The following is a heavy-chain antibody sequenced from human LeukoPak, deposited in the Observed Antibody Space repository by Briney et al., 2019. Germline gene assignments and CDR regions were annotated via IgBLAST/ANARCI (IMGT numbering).Heavy chain of an antibody. J-gene: IGHJ4*02. CDR1: GDSITSSSCN. CDR3: ARDQVYCTIPDHFDS. D-gene: IGHD2-2*01. V-gene: IGHV4-30-2*01. CDR2: ISQSGNS. Sequence: SETLSLTCAVSGDSITSSSCNWSWIRQPPGRGLEWIGYISQSGNSYFTPSLNSRATISVDKSQNSFSLNLNFVTAADTAVYYCARDQVYCTIPDHFDSWGKGILVIVSS.